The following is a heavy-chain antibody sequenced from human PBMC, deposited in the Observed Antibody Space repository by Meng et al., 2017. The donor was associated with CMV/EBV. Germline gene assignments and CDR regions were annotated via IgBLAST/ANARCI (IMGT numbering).Heavy chain of an antibody. Sequence: GESLKISCAASGFTFSSYSMNWVRQAPGKGLEWVSSISSSSSYIYYADSVKGQFTISRDNAKNSLYLQMNSLRAEDTAVYYCARLYTGYFDYWGQGTLVTVSS. J-gene: IGHJ4*02. V-gene: IGHV3-21*01. CDR2: ISSSSSYI. D-gene: IGHD3-10*01. CDR1: GFTFSSYS. CDR3: ARLYTGYFDY.